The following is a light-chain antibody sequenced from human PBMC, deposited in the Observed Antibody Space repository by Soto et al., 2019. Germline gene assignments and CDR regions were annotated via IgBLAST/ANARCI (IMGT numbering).Light chain of an antibody. CDR2: AAS. J-gene: IGKJ1*01. CDR1: QSISTY. CDR3: LQDINYPWT. V-gene: IGKV1-39*01. Sequence: DIQMTQSPSSLSASVGDRVTITCRASQSISTYLNWYQLKQGKAPKLLIYAASSLQSGVPSRFSGSGSGTDFTLTISSLQPEDSATYYCLQDINYPWTFGQGTKVEIK.